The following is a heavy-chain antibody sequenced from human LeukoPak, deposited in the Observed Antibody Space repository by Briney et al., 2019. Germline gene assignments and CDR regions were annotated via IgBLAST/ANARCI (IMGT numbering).Heavy chain of an antibody. J-gene: IGHJ4*02. D-gene: IGHD6-13*01. Sequence: GASVKVSCKASGYTFTSYGISWVRQAPGQGPEWMGWISAYNGNTNYAQKLQGRVTMTTDTSTSTAYMELRSLRSDDTAVYYCARDPSLAAAGTGYDYWGQGTLVTVSS. CDR1: GYTFTSYG. V-gene: IGHV1-18*01. CDR2: ISAYNGNT. CDR3: ARDPSLAAAGTGYDY.